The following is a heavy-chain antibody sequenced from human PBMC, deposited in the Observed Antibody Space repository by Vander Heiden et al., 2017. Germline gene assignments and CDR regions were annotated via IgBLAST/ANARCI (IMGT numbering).Heavy chain of an antibody. J-gene: IGHJ4*02. Sequence: VQLVASGGGLVKPGGSLRLSCAPSGFTFSSYSMNWVRQAPGKGLEWVSSISSSSSYIYYADSVKGRFTISRDNAKNSLYLQMNSLRAEDTAVYYCARAMVIFAALDYWGQGTLVTVSS. CDR1: GFTFSSYS. V-gene: IGHV3-21*01. D-gene: IGHD5-18*01. CDR2: ISSSSSYI. CDR3: ARAMVIFAALDY.